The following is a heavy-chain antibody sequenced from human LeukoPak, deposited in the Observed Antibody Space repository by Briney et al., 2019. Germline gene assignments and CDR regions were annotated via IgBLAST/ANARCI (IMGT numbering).Heavy chain of an antibody. Sequence: SETLSLTCSVYGGSITAYYWSWIRQPPGKGLEWIGEINHSRGTKYNPSLESRVTILLDASKNEFSLNLNSVTAADTAVYYCAREDYYFDSWGQGTLVSVSS. CDR3: AREDYYFDS. CDR2: INHSRGT. CDR1: GGSITAYY. J-gene: IGHJ4*02. V-gene: IGHV4-34*01.